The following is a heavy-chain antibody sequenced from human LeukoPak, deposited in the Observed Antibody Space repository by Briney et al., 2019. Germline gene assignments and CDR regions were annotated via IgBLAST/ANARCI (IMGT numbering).Heavy chain of an antibody. CDR3: VKVQLVCFDMDV. D-gene: IGHD2-21*01. Sequence: PGGSLRLSCAASGFTFNSYIIRWVRQAPGKGLECVSGITGSGAGTYYADSVKGRFTISRDNSKNTVYLQMNSLRAEDTAVYYCVKVQLVCFDMDVWGQGTTVTVSS. V-gene: IGHV3-23*01. J-gene: IGHJ6*02. CDR1: GFTFNSYI. CDR2: ITGSGAGT.